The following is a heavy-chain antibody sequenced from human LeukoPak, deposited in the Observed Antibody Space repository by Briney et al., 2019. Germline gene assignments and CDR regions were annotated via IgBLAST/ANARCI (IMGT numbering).Heavy chain of an antibody. CDR2: INPSGGST. D-gene: IGHD1-1*01. J-gene: IGHJ3*02. CDR3: ARDITRPEGQLRRPDAFEI. CDR1: GYTFTSYY. V-gene: IGHV1-46*01. Sequence: ASVKVSCKASGYTFTSYYMHWVRQAPGKGLEWMGIINPSGGSTSYAQKFQGRVTMTRDTSTSTVYMELSSLRSEDTAVYYCARDITRPEGQLRRPDAFEIWGQGTMVTVSS.